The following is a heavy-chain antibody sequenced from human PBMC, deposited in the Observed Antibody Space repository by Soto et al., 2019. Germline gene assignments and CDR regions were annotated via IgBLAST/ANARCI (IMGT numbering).Heavy chain of an antibody. Sequence: QVQLVQSGAEVKKPGSSVKVSCKASAGTFSSYAISWVRQAPGQGLEWMGGIIPIFGTANYAQKFQGRVTITADESTNAAYMELSSLRSGDTAVYYCASQNWNYYDSSGYDWFDPWGQGTLVTVSS. D-gene: IGHD3-22*01. V-gene: IGHV1-69*01. CDR3: ASQNWNYYDSSGYDWFDP. J-gene: IGHJ5*02. CDR1: AGTFSSYA. CDR2: IIPIFGTA.